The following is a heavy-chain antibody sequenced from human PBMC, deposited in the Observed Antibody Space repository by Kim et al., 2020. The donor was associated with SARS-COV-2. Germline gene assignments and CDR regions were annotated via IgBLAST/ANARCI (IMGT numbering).Heavy chain of an antibody. CDR1: GGSISRSIYY. CDR2: INHSGSP. J-gene: IGHJ6*02. Sequence: SETLSLTCTVSGGSISRSIYYWGWIRQTPEKGLEWIGTINHSGSPYYNSFFKSRVTISVDSSTNKFLLKMTSVTAADTALYFCARHPRGLRSAMDVWGQGTPVTVSS. CDR3: ARHPRGLRSAMDV. V-gene: IGHV4-39*01. D-gene: IGHD4-17*01.